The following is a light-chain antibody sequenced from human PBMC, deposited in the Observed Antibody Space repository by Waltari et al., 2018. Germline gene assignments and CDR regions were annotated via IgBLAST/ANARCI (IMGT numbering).Light chain of an antibody. Sequence: DAVMTQSPLSLPVTLGPPASISCRSSQSLVFSDGNIYLNWFQQRPGQSPRRLIYKVSNRDSGVPDRFSGSGSGTDFTLKISRVEAEDVGGVYYCMQATHWPYTFGQGTKLEIK. CDR1: QSLVFSDGNIY. V-gene: IGKV2-30*01. CDR3: MQATHWPYT. J-gene: IGKJ2*01. CDR2: KVS.